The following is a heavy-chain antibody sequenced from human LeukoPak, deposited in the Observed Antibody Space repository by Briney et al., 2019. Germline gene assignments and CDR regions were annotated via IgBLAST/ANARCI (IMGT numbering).Heavy chain of an antibody. J-gene: IGHJ4*02. V-gene: IGHV1-18*01. CDR2: ISAYNGNT. Sequence: ASVKVSCKASGYTFTSYGISWVRQAPGQGLEWMGWISAYNGNTNYAQTLQGRVTMTTDTSTSTAYMELRSLRSDDTAVYYCASANPYCGGDCPFDYWGQGTLVTVSS. CDR1: GYTFTSYG. D-gene: IGHD2-21*01. CDR3: ASANPYCGGDCPFDY.